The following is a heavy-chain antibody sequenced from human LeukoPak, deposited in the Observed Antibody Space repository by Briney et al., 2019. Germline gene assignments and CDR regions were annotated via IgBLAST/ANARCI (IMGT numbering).Heavy chain of an antibody. D-gene: IGHD4-17*01. Sequence: GGSLRLSCAASGFTFSSYIMNWVRQAPGKGLEWVSSISPSSSYIYYGDSVKGRFTISRDNAKNSLYLQMNSLRAEDTAVYYCTRDPYGDYASDYWGQGTLVTVSS. CDR1: GFTFSSYI. V-gene: IGHV3-21*01. CDR2: ISPSSSYI. J-gene: IGHJ4*02. CDR3: TRDPYGDYASDY.